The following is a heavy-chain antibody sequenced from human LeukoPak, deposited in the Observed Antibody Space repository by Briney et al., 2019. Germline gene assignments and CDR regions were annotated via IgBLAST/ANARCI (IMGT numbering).Heavy chain of an antibody. J-gene: IGHJ4*02. CDR3: ARDRREYCSSTSCRTVYFDY. CDR2: INHSGST. Sequence: SGTLSLTCAVSGGSISSSNWWSWVRQPPGKGLEWIGEINHSGSTNYNPSLKSRVTMSVDTSKNQFSLKLSSVTAADTAVYYCARDRREYCSSTSCRTVYFDYWGQGTLVTVSS. D-gene: IGHD2-2*01. CDR1: GGSISSSNW. V-gene: IGHV4-4*02.